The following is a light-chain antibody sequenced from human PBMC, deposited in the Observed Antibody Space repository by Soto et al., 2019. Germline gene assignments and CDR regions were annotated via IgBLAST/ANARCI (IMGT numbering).Light chain of an antibody. J-gene: IGKJ5*01. Sequence: DIQLTQSPSFLSASVGDRVTITCRASQDINTYLAWYQQKPGKAPKLLIFAASTLQNGVPSRFSGSGSGTECSVTITSLQPEDFATYYGQQRKSYPITFGQGPRLES. CDR1: QDINTY. V-gene: IGKV1-9*01. CDR3: QQRKSYPIT. CDR2: AAS.